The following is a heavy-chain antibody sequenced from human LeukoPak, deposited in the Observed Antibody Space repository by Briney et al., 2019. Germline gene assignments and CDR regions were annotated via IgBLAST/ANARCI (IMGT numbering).Heavy chain of an antibody. CDR3: ARGVNTYLWFGGDYMDV. V-gene: IGHV1-8*03. CDR1: GYTFTSYD. CDR2: MNPNSGNT. Sequence: ASVKVPCKASGYTFTSYDINWVRQATGQGLEWMGWMNPNSGNTGYAQKFQGRVTITRNTSISTAYMELSSLRSEDTAVYYCARGVNTYLWFGGDYMDVRGKGSTVTVSS. D-gene: IGHD3-16*01. J-gene: IGHJ6*03.